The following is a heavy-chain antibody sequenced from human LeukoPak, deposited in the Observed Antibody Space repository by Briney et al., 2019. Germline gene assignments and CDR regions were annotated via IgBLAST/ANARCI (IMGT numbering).Heavy chain of an antibody. V-gene: IGHV1-2*02. Sequence: ASVKVSCKASGYTFTGYYMHWVRQAPGQGLEWMGWINPNSGGTNYAQKYQGRVTMTRDTSISTAYMELSRLRSDDTAVYYCVRKPIEVMTGYYPPTSYYGMDVWGQGTTVTVSS. CDR2: INPNSGGT. CDR1: GYTFTGYY. J-gene: IGHJ6*02. D-gene: IGHD3-9*01. CDR3: VRKPIEVMTGYYPPTSYYGMDV.